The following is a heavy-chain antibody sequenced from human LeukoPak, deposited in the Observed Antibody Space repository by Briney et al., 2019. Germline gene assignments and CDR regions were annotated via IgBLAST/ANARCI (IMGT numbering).Heavy chain of an antibody. J-gene: IGHJ6*02. V-gene: IGHV3-23*01. CDR1: GFTFSSYA. CDR2: ISGSGGST. D-gene: IGHD1-26*01. Sequence: PGGSLRLSCAASGFTFSSYAMSWVRQAPGKGLEWVSAISGSGGSTYYADSVKGRFTISRDNSKNTLYLQMNSLRAEDTAVYYCARHGSYYYYYGMDVWGQGTTVTVSS. CDR3: ARHGSYYYYYGMDV.